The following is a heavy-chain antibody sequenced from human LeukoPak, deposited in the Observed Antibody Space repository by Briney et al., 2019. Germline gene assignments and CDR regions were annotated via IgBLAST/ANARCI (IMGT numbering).Heavy chain of an antibody. Sequence: GGSLGLSCAVSGFTFSSYTMNWVRQAPGKGLEWVSSISSSSIYIYYADSVKGRFTISRDNAKNSLYLQMNSLRAEDTAVYYCASPRDGYKSIDYWGQGTLVTVSS. J-gene: IGHJ4*02. CDR1: GFTFSSYT. CDR3: ASPRDGYKSIDY. D-gene: IGHD5-24*01. V-gene: IGHV3-21*01. CDR2: ISSSSIYI.